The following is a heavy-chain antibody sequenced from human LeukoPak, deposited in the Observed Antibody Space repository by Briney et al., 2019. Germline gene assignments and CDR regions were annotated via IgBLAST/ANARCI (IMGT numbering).Heavy chain of an antibody. D-gene: IGHD4-11*01. Sequence: SETLSLTCTVSGGSISSGDYYWSWIRQPPGKGLEWIGYIYYSGSTYHNPSLKSRVTISVDTSKNQFSLKLSPVTAADTAVYYCARDGLYTDEYYGMDVWGQGTTVTVSS. CDR2: IYYSGST. CDR1: GGSISSGDYY. CDR3: ARDGLYTDEYYGMDV. J-gene: IGHJ6*02. V-gene: IGHV4-30-4*01.